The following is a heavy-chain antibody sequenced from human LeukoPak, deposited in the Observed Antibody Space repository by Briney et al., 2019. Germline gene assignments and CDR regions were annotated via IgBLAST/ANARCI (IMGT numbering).Heavy chain of an antibody. J-gene: IGHJ6*03. Sequence: ASVKVSCKASGYTFTSYAMHWVRQAPGQRLEWMGWINAGNGNTKYSQEFQGRVTITRDTSASTAYMELSSLRSEDMAVYYCAREGVLGSGSYKKKGNYYYYYMDVWGKGTTVTISS. CDR2: INAGNGNT. CDR3: AREGVLGSGSYKKKGNYYYYYMDV. V-gene: IGHV1-3*03. D-gene: IGHD3-10*01. CDR1: GYTFTSYA.